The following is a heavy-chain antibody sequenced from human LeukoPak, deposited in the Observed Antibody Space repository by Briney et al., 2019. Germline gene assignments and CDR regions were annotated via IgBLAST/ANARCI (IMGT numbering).Heavy chain of an antibody. CDR1: GGSFSGYY. Sequence: SETLSLTCAVYGGSFSGYYWSWIRQPPGKGLEWIGRIYSSGSTNYNPSLKSRVTMSVDTSKNQFSLKLSSVTAADTAVYYCARDGLGSRPLDYWGQGTLVTVSS. CDR3: ARDGLGSRPLDY. D-gene: IGHD2-15*01. J-gene: IGHJ4*02. V-gene: IGHV4-59*10. CDR2: IYSSGST.